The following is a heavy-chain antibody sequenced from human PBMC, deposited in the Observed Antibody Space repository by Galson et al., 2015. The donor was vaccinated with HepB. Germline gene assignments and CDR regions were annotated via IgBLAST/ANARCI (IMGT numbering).Heavy chain of an antibody. CDR1: GGSITTYY. Sequence: LTCTVSGGSITTYYWNWFRQPPGKGLEWIGYIYYTGNTNYNPSLKSRVTISVDTSKNQFSLRLTSVTAADTAVYYCARGQGRYATFDIWGQGTMVTVSS. D-gene: IGHD1-1*01. V-gene: IGHV4-59*01. J-gene: IGHJ3*02. CDR2: IYYTGNT. CDR3: ARGQGRYATFDI.